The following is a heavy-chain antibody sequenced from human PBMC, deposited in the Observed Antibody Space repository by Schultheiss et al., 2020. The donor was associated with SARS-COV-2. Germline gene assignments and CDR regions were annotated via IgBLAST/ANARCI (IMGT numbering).Heavy chain of an antibody. CDR2: ISGSGGST. CDR3: AKIQKEGIAAAGKDY. Sequence: GESLKISCAASGFTVSSNYMSWVRQAPGKGLEWVSAISGSGGSTYYADSVKGRFTISRDNSKNTLYLQMNSLRAEDTAVYYCAKIQKEGIAAAGKDYWGQGTLVTVSS. V-gene: IGHV3-23*01. D-gene: IGHD6-13*01. CDR1: GFTVSSNY. J-gene: IGHJ4*02.